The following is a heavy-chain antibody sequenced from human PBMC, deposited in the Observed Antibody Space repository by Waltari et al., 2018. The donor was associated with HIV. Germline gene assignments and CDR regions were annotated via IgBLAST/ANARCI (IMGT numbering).Heavy chain of an antibody. J-gene: IGHJ4*02. CDR3: ARHKDYYYEPTALFLV. D-gene: IGHD3-22*01. V-gene: IGHV4-39*01. CDR2: IHYIGYT. Sequence: HLPLQESGPGLVKPSETLSHTCSVPAGSTDGRSFCWGWVRQPPGSGLEWIGSIHYIGYTYYNPSLESRVTVSVDTARNQFSLSLNSVTAADTALYYCARHKDYYYEPTALFLVWGRGLLVTVSS. CDR1: AGSTDGRSFC.